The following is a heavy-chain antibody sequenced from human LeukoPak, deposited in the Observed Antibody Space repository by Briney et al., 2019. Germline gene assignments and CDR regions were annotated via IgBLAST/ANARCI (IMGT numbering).Heavy chain of an antibody. CDR3: ARMYYYDSSGYLHFDY. CDR1: GYSISSGYY. CDR2: IYHSGST. V-gene: IGHV4-38-2*02. D-gene: IGHD3-22*01. Sequence: PSETLSLTCTVSGYSISSGYYWGWIRQPPGKGLEWIGSIYHSGSTYYNPSLKSRVTISVDTSKNQFSLKLSSVTAADTAVYYCARMYYYDSSGYLHFDYWGQGALVTVSS. J-gene: IGHJ4*02.